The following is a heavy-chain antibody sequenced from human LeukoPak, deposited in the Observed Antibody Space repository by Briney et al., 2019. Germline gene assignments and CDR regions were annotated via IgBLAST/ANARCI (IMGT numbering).Heavy chain of an antibody. V-gene: IGHV4-59*08. Sequence: SETLSLTCTVSGGSISSYYWSWIRQPPEKGLEWIGYIYYSGSTNYNPSLKSRVTISVDTSKNQFSLKLSSVTAADTAVYYCARGTTIHGFQHWGQGTLVTVSS. J-gene: IGHJ1*01. CDR3: ARGTTIHGFQH. D-gene: IGHD1-26*01. CDR1: GGSISSYY. CDR2: IYYSGST.